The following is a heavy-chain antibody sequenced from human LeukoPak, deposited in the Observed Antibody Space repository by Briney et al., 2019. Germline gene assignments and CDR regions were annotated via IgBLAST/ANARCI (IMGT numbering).Heavy chain of an antibody. J-gene: IGHJ5*02. CDR3: ARVSTMVRGVPDWFDP. V-gene: IGHV1-18*01. D-gene: IGHD3-10*01. Sequence: ASVKVSCKASGYTFTSYGISWVRQAPGQGLEWMGWISAYNGNTNYAQKLQGRVTMTTDTSTSTAYMELRSLRSDDTAVYYCARVSTMVRGVPDWFDPWGQGTLVTVSS. CDR1: GYTFTSYG. CDR2: ISAYNGNT.